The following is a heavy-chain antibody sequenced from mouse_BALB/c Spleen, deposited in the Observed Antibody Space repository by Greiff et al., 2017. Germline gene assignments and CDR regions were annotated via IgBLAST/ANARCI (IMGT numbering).Heavy chain of an antibody. V-gene: IGHV2-9*02. D-gene: IGHD2-4*01. CDR2: IWAGGST. Sequence: VHLVESGPGLVAPSQSLSITCTVSGFSLTSYGVHWVRQPPGKGLEWLGVIWAGGSTNYNSALMSRLSISKDNSKSQVFLKMNSLQTDDTAMYYCASYDYDRAGFAYWGQGTLVTVSA. CDR1: GFSLTSYG. CDR3: ASYDYDRAGFAY. J-gene: IGHJ3*01.